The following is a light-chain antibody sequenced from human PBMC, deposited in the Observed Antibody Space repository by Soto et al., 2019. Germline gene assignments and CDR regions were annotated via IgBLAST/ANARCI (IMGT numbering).Light chain of an antibody. CDR2: DAS. J-gene: IGKJ1*01. Sequence: DIQMTQSPSSLSASIGDRVIITCRASQDIRDYLNWFQQKPGKAPKLLIYDASSLESGVPSRFSGSGSGTEFTLTISSLQPDDFATYYCQQYNSYTWTFGQGTKVDIK. CDR1: QDIRDY. CDR3: QQYNSYTWT. V-gene: IGKV1-5*01.